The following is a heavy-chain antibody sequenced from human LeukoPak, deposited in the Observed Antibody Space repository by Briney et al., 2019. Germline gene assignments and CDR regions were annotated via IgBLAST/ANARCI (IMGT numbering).Heavy chain of an antibody. J-gene: IGHJ4*02. Sequence: GSLRLSCAASGFTFSSYAMSWVRQAPGRGLEWVSAISGSGGSTYYADSVKGRFTISRDNSKNTLYLQMNSLRAEDTAVYYCAKDLIVATVSHFDYWGQGTLVTVSS. D-gene: IGHD5-12*01. CDR3: AKDLIVATVSHFDY. V-gene: IGHV3-23*01. CDR1: GFTFSSYA. CDR2: ISGSGGST.